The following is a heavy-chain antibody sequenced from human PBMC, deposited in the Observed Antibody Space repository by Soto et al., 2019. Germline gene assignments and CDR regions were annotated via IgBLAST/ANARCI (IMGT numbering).Heavy chain of an antibody. CDR1: GFTFSSYW. D-gene: IGHD2-21*01. J-gene: IGHJ6*02. CDR3: ARDPLLIGDTDYGLDV. V-gene: IGHV3-74*01. CDR2: INNDGSST. Sequence: EVQLVESGGGLVQPGGSLILSCAASGFTFSSYWMHWVRQAPGNGLVWVSRINNDGSSTSYADSVKGRFTISRDNAKSTLYLEMSSLRAEDTAVYYCARDPLLIGDTDYGLDVWGQGTTVTVSS.